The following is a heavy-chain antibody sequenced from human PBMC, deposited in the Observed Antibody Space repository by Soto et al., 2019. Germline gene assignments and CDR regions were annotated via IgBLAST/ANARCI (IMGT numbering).Heavy chain of an antibody. V-gene: IGHV4-39*02. J-gene: IGHJ5*02. CDR3: ARYDDWFDP. CDR2: VYYSGAT. D-gene: IGHD3-16*01. Sequence: SETLSLTCNVSGDSMTSPPYYWGWTRQPPGKGLEWIGTVYYSGATYYNPSLRGRLTVSADTSKNYFSLRLTSVTAADTAVYYCARYDDWFDPWGQGILVTVS. CDR1: GDSMTSPPYY.